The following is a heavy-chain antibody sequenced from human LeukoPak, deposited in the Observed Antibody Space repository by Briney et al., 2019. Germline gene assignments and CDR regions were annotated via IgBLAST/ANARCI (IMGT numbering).Heavy chain of an antibody. V-gene: IGHV4-39*01. Sequence: PSETLSLTCTVSGGSISSSSYYWGWIRQPPGKGLEWIGSIYHSGSTYYNPSLKSRVTISVDTSKNQFSLKLSSVTAADTAVYYCARRGRNYYGSGVYYFDYWGQGTLVTVSS. J-gene: IGHJ4*02. CDR2: IYHSGST. CDR3: ARRGRNYYGSGVYYFDY. D-gene: IGHD3-10*01. CDR1: GGSISSSSYY.